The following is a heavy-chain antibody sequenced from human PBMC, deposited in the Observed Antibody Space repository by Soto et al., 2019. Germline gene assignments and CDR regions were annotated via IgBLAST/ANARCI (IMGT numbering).Heavy chain of an antibody. CDR2: IWYDGSNK. V-gene: IGHV3-33*01. CDR1: GFTFSSYG. D-gene: IGHD3-22*01. Sequence: AGGSLRLSCAASGFTFSSYGMHWVRQAPGKGLEWVAVIWYDGSNKYYADSVKGRFTISRDNSKNTLYLQMNSLRAEDTAVYYCARDKNGITMTYAFDIWGQGTMVTVSS. J-gene: IGHJ3*02. CDR3: ARDKNGITMTYAFDI.